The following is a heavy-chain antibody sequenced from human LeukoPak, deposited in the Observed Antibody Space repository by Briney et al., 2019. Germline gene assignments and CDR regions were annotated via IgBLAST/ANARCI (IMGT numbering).Heavy chain of an antibody. J-gene: IGHJ4*02. V-gene: IGHV1-69*04. CDR1: GGTFSSYA. D-gene: IGHD3-9*01. CDR3: ARQGYDILTGYYD. CDR2: IIPILGIA. Sequence: AASVKVSCKASGGTFSSYAISWVRQAPGQGLEWMGRIIPILGIANYAQKFQGRVTITADKSTSTAYMELSSLRSEDTAVYYCARQGYDILTGYYDWGQGTLVTASS.